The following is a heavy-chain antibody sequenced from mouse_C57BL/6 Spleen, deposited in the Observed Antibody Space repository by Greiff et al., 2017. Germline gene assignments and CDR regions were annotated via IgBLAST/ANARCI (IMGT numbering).Heavy chain of an antibody. J-gene: IGHJ2*01. Sequence: QVQLQQPGAELVKPGASVKLSCKASGYTFTSYWMHWVQQRPGQGLEWIGMIHPNSGSTNYNEKFKSKATLTVDKFSSTAYMQLSSLTSADSAGYSCARWAPNYYGSSYSYFDYWGQGTTLTVSS. CDR1: GYTFTSYW. D-gene: IGHD1-1*01. V-gene: IGHV1-64*01. CDR3: ARWAPNYYGSSYSYFDY. CDR2: IHPNSGST.